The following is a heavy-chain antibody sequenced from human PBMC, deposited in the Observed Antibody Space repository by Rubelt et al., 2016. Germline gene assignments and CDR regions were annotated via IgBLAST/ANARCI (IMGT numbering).Heavy chain of an antibody. CDR3: ARDAYSSGPAVD. J-gene: IGHJ4*02. V-gene: IGHV3-21*01. Sequence: EVQLVESGGGLVKPGGSLRLSCAASGFTFISYSMNWVRQAPGKGLEWVSSISSSSSYIYYADSVKGRFTISRDNAKNSLYLQMSSLRAEDTAVYYCARDAYSSGPAVDWGQGTLVTVSS. CDR1: GFTFISYS. CDR2: ISSSSSYI. D-gene: IGHD3-22*01.